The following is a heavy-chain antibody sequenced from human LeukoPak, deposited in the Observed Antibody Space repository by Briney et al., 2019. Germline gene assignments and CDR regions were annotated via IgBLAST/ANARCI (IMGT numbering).Heavy chain of an antibody. CDR1: GFXLSTYT. Sequence: GGALRLSCAHSGFXLSTYTMRWVRQAPGKGQEWLSASNGSGRNTYYAVSVKGRFTNSRDNSKNTLYPHMNSLRVEDTAVYYCATRYSYGSYYFDYWGQGTLVTVSS. V-gene: IGHV3-23*01. J-gene: IGHJ4*02. D-gene: IGHD5-18*01. CDR2: SNGSGRNT. CDR3: ATRYSYGSYYFDY.